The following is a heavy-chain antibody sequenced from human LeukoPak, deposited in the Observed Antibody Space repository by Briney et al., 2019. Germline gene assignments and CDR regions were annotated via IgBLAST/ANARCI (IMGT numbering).Heavy chain of an antibody. J-gene: IGHJ4*02. V-gene: IGHV3-7*03. CDR1: GFTFSSYW. D-gene: IGHD5-18*01. CDR2: IKQDGSEK. Sequence: AGGSLRLSCAASGFTFSSYWMSWVRQAPGKGLEWVANIKQDGSEKYYVDSVKGRFTISRDNAKNSLYLQMNSLRAEDTAVYYCARAARGYSYGSIHFDYWGQGTLVTVSS. CDR3: ARAARGYSYGSIHFDY.